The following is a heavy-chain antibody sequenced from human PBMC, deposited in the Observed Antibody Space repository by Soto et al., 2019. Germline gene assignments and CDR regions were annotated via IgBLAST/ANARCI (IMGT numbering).Heavy chain of an antibody. CDR1: GYSFTSYW. CDR2: IYPGDSDT. Sequence: PXDSLTISRKGSGYSFTSYWIGLVRQMPGKGLEWMGIIYPGDSDTRYSPSFQGQVTISADKSISTAYLQWSSLKASDTAMYYCARRSIAVAGNHAFDIWGQGTMVTVSS. D-gene: IGHD6-19*01. J-gene: IGHJ3*02. V-gene: IGHV5-51*01. CDR3: ARRSIAVAGNHAFDI.